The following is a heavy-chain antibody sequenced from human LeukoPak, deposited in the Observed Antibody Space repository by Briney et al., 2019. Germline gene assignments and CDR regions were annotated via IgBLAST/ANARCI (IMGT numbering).Heavy chain of an antibody. J-gene: IGHJ5*02. V-gene: IGHV1-8*03. CDR1: GYTFTSYD. CDR3: ARAYPWNIVVVPAAMSGENWFDP. Sequence: ASVKVSFKASGYTFTSYDINWVRQATGQGLEWMGWMNPNSGNTGYAQKFQGRVTITRNTSISTAYMELSSLRFEDTAVYYCARAYPWNIVVVPAAMSGENWFDPWGQGTLVTVSS. CDR2: MNPNSGNT. D-gene: IGHD2-2*01.